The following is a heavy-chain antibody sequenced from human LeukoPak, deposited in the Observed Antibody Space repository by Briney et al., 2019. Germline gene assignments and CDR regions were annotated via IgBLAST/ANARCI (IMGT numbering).Heavy chain of an antibody. CDR2: ISDGIDNT. D-gene: IGHD5-18*01. CDR1: GYTFITYA. J-gene: IGHJ4*02. Sequence: ASVKVSCKASGYTFITYAMHWVRQAPGQGLEWMGWISDGIDNTKYSQKFQGRVTITRDTSATTVFMELSSLRPEDTAVYYCARPDTTMGSPFDYWGQGTLVTVSS. CDR3: ARPDTTMGSPFDY. V-gene: IGHV1-3*01.